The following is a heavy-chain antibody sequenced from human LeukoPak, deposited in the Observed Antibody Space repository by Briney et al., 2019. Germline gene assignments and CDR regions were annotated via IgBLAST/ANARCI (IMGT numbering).Heavy chain of an antibody. J-gene: IGHJ4*02. D-gene: IGHD5-12*01. CDR1: GGSISSYY. Sequence: PSETLSLTCTVSGGSISSYYWSWIRQPPGKGLEWIGSIYYSGITYYTPSLKSRLTISVDTSRNQFSLKLSSVSAADTAVYCARYSGMGYSPGTYSNSWGQGTRVTVSS. CDR3: ARYSGMGYSPGTYSNS. V-gene: IGHV4-59*04. CDR2: IYYSGIT.